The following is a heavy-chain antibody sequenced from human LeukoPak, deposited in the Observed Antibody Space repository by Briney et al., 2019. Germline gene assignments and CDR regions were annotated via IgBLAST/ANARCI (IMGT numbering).Heavy chain of an antibody. Sequence: GGSLRLSCAVSGFTFSRSWMTWVRQAPGKGLEWVANINEDGSVKNHVGSVKGRFTISRDNAKNSLYLQMNSLRVEDTAVYYCAKVAKYYYGSETYYFFEHWGQGTPVTASS. CDR1: GFTFSRSW. CDR3: AKVAKYYYGSETYYFFEH. J-gene: IGHJ4*02. V-gene: IGHV3-7*01. D-gene: IGHD3-10*01. CDR2: INEDGSVK.